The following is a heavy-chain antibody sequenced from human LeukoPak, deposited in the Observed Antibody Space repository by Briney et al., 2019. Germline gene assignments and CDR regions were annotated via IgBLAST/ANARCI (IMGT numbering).Heavy chain of an antibody. D-gene: IGHD2-2*01. V-gene: IGHV3-74*01. CDR1: GNYW. J-gene: IGHJ4*02. CDR3: VSFYETY. CDR2: INSDGSWT. Sequence: GGSLRLSCAASGNYWMHWVRQAPGKGLVWVSHINSDGSWTSYADSVKGQFTISKDNAKNTVYLQMNNLRAEDTAVYYCVSFYETYWGRGTLVTVSS.